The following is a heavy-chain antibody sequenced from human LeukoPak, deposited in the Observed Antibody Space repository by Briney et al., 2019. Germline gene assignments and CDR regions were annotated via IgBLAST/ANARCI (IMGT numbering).Heavy chain of an antibody. CDR1: GFTFNNHA. J-gene: IGHJ4*02. CDR2: ISGSGGRT. D-gene: IGHD6-13*01. CDR3: AKSMTATAPLSDC. Sequence: PGGSLRLSCAASGFTFNNHAMSWVRQAPGKGLEWVSSISGSGGRTYYADSVKGRFTISRDNSKDTLYLQMNSLRAEDSAVYFCAKSMTATAPLSDCWGQGTLVTVSS. V-gene: IGHV3-23*01.